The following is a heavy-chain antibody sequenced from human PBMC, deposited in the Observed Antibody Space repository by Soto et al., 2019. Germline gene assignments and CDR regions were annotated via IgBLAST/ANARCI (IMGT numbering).Heavy chain of an antibody. CDR2: IYHGGSS. CDR1: GGSISSGTYY. J-gene: IGHJ5*02. CDR3: ARDIFRGANDL. Sequence: QVQLQESGPGLVEPSQTLSLTCTVSGGSISSGTYYWSWIRQYPGKGLEWIGYIYHGGSSYYNPSLESRVSISVDTSKNHFSLYLNSVTAADTAVYYCARDIFRGANDLWGQGTLVTVSS. V-gene: IGHV4-31*03. D-gene: IGHD2-15*01.